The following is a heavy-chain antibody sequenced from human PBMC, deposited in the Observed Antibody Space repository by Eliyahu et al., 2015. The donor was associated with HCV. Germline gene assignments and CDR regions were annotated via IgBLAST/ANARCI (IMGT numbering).Heavy chain of an antibody. CDR1: GFXLXXYG. V-gene: IGHV3-30*18. D-gene: IGHD2-2*01. J-gene: IGHJ6*03. Sequence: QVQLVESGGDVVQPGRSLGLSCVASGFXLXXYGXPWVPRAPGKGLEWVAVISNDGSSKYYADFXKGRFTXSRDNSKSTLYLQMNSLSVEDTAVYYCAKAQSSLCTRSSCYSAKVDVWGKGTTVTVS. CDR2: ISNDGSSK. CDR3: AKAQSSLCTRSSCYSAKVDV.